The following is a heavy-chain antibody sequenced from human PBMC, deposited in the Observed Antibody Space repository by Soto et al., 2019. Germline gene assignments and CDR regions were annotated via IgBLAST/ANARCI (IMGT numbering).Heavy chain of an antibody. CDR1: GYTFSSYG. J-gene: IGHJ5*02. CDR2: ISAHNGNT. CDR3: ARDAVEMATGWFDP. D-gene: IGHD5-12*01. V-gene: IGHV1-18*01. Sequence: ASVKVSCKASGYTFSSYGISWVRQAPGQGLEWMGWISAHNGNTNYAQKLQGRVTMTTDTSTSTAYMELRSLRSDDTAVYYCARDAVEMATGWFDPWGQGTLVTVSS.